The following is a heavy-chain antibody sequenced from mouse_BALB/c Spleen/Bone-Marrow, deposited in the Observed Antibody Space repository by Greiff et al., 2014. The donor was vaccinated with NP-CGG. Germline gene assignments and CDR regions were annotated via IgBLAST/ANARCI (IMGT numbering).Heavy chain of an antibody. Sequence: VQLQQSGAELVRPGSSVKISCKASGYAFSSYWMNWVKQRPGQGLEWIGQIYPGDGDTNYNGNFKDKATLTTDKSSPTAYMQLSSLTSEDSAVYFCARGGRLTGYYFDYWGQGTTLTVSS. D-gene: IGHD4-1*01. CDR3: ARGGRLTGYYFDY. J-gene: IGHJ2*01. CDR1: GYAFSSYW. V-gene: IGHV1-80*01. CDR2: IYPGDGDT.